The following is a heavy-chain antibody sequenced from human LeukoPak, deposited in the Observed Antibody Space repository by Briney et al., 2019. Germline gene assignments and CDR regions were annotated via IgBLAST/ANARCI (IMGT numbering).Heavy chain of an antibody. J-gene: IGHJ4*02. Sequence: SETPSLTCTVSGGSIRSNYWNWIRQSPGKGLEWIGYIHNSGNTNQNPSLNSRVTISVDTSKNQFSLKLSSVTAADTAVYYCARGGGCTSTSCDLDHWGQGILVTVSS. CDR3: ARGGGCTSTSCDLDH. V-gene: IGHV4-59*01. CDR1: GGSIRSNY. CDR2: IHNSGNT. D-gene: IGHD2-2*01.